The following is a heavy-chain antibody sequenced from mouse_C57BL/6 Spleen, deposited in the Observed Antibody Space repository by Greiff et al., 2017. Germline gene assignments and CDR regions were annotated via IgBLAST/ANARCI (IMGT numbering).Heavy chain of an antibody. CDR1: GFTFSSYA. V-gene: IGHV5-4*03. CDR3: ARYYFCY. Sequence: EVKLVESGGGLVKPGGSLKLSCAASGFTFSSYAMSWVRQTPEKRLEWVATISDGGSYTYYPDNVKGRFTISRDNAKNNLYLQMSHLKSEDTAMYYCARYYFCYWGQGTTLTVSS. CDR2: ISDGGSYT. J-gene: IGHJ2*01.